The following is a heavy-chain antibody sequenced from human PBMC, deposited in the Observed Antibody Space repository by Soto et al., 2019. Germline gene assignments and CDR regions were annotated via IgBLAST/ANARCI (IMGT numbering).Heavy chain of an antibody. CDR2: IRPDGSDK. J-gene: IGHJ4*02. D-gene: IGHD3-10*01. Sequence: GGALRLSCAASGFTFSNSLMNWVRRLPGKGLEWVANIRPDGSDKNYVDSVKGRFAISRDNAKNSLFLQMNSLRVEDTAVYYCARGLMANFFDSWGQGTLVTVSS. CDR3: ARGLMANFFDS. CDR1: GFTFSNSL. V-gene: IGHV3-7*05.